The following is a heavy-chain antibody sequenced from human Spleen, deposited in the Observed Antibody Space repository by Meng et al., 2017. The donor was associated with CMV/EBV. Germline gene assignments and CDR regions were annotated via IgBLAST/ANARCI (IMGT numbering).Heavy chain of an antibody. CDR1: GYTFTGYY. Sequence: ASVKVSCKASGYTFTGYYLHWVRQAPGQVLEWMGWINPNSGATNFAQKFQGRVTMTRDTSITTAYMELSSLRSDDTAVYYCARGGVDYWGQGTLVTVSS. V-gene: IGHV1-2*02. CDR2: INPNSGAT. J-gene: IGHJ4*02. D-gene: IGHD3-10*01. CDR3: ARGGVDY.